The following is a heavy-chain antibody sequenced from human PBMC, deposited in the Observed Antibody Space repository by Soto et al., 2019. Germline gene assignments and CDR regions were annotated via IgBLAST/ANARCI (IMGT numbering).Heavy chain of an antibody. V-gene: IGHV5-10-1*01. Sequence: GESVKISCKGSGYSFTSYWISWVRQMPGKGLEWMGRIDPSDSYTNYSPSFQGHVTMSADKSINTAYLQWSSLKASDSAMYYCARHKAFYYDSSGAWGQGSLVTVSS. D-gene: IGHD3-22*01. CDR3: ARHKAFYYDSSGA. CDR1: GYSFTSYW. J-gene: IGHJ5*02. CDR2: IDPSDSYT.